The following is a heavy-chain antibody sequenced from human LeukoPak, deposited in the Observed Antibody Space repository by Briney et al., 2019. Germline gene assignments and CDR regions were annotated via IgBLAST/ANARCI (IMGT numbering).Heavy chain of an antibody. CDR1: GFTFSDYY. D-gene: IGHD6-13*01. CDR3: ARVAEAAAFDY. CDR2: ISSSSTYI. J-gene: IGHJ4*02. Sequence: PGGSLRLSCAASGFTFSDYYMSWVRQAPGKGLEWVSSISSSSTYIYYADSVKGRFTISRDNAKNSLYLQMNSLRADDTAVYYCARVAEAAAFDYWGPGTLVTVSS. V-gene: IGHV3-21*01.